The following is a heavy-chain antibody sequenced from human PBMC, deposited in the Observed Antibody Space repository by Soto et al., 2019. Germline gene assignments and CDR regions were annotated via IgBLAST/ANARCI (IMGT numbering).Heavy chain of an antibody. J-gene: IGHJ4*02. D-gene: IGHD1-26*01. V-gene: IGHV1-18*01. CDR1: GYTLTELS. CDR2: ISAYNGNT. CDR3: ARENWVVGLAFDY. Sequence: ASVKVSCKVSGYTLTELSMHWVRQAPGQGLEWMGWISAYNGNTNYAQKLQGRVTMTTDTSTSTAYMELRSLRSDDTAVYYCARENWVVGLAFDYWGQGTLVTVSS.